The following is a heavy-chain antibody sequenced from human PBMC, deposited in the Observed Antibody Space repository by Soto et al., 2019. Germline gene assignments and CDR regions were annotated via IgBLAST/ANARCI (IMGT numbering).Heavy chain of an antibody. Sequence: LRLSCAASGFSVNTYAMSWVRQAPGKGLEWVSTTGISGRTTYYADSVKGRFTVSRDDSKNTLDLQMSSLRAEDTAVYYCATVHNTSRSFDYWGQGTLVTVSS. CDR2: TGISGRTT. CDR3: ATVHNTSRSFDY. V-gene: IGHV3-23*01. D-gene: IGHD1-20*01. CDR1: GFSVNTYA. J-gene: IGHJ4*02.